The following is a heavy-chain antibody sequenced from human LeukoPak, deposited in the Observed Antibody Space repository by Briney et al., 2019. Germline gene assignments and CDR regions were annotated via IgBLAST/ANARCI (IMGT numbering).Heavy chain of an antibody. CDR3: ARQAAYGGRDY. CDR1: GYSISSGYY. CDR2: IYYDGST. Sequence: SDTLSLTCAVSGYSISSGYYWGWIRQPPGKGLESIGSIYYDGSTYYNPSPNSRVTISIDTSNNQFSLNLSSVSAADTAVYYCARQAAYGGRDYWGQGTLVIVSS. J-gene: IGHJ4*02. V-gene: IGHV4-38-2*01. D-gene: IGHD4-23*01.